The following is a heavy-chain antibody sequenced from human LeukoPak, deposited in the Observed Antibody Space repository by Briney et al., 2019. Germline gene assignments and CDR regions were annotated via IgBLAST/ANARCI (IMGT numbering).Heavy chain of an antibody. CDR1: SGSISTSNYY. D-gene: IGHD3-16*01. CDR2: IFYSGST. Sequence: SETLSLTCTVSSGSISTSNYYWGWVRQPPGKALEWIGNIFYSGSTYYSPSLKSRVTISLDTSRNQFSLKLNSVTAADTAVYYCARARIMITFGGVIINWFDPWGQGTLVTVSS. V-gene: IGHV4-39*07. J-gene: IGHJ5*02. CDR3: ARARIMITFGGVIINWFDP.